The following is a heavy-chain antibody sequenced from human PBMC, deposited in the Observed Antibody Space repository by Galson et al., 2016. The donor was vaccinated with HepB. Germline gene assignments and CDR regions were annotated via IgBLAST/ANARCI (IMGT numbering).Heavy chain of an antibody. CDR2: ISNNGGAK. CDR3: ARYGDEAGWNFHQ. CDR1: GFSFTTYY. D-gene: IGHD6-19*01. Sequence: SLRLSCAASGFSFTTYYMDWVRQAPGKRLEYVSGISNNGGAKYHADSVKGRFTISRDNVENSLSLQMNSLRAEDTAVYYCARYGDEAGWNFHQWGQGTLVTVSS. J-gene: IGHJ1*01. V-gene: IGHV3-64*04.